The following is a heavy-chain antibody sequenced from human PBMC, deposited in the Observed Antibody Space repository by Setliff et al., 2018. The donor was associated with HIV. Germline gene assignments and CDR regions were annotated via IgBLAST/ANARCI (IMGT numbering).Heavy chain of an antibody. Sequence: ASVKVSCKASGYTFTSYDINWVRQATGQGLEWMGWMNPESGNTGYAQKFQGRVTMTADKSTSTVYMELRSLRSEDTAVYFCARGWSEDTSMVQVEYFEHWGQGTLVTVSS. CDR3: ARGWSEDTSMVQVEYFEH. V-gene: IGHV1-8*01. CDR2: MNPESGNT. J-gene: IGHJ1*01. CDR1: GYTFTSYD. D-gene: IGHD5-18*01.